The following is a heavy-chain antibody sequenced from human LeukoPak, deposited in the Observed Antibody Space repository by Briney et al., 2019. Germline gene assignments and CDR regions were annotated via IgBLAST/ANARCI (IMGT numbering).Heavy chain of an antibody. V-gene: IGHV4-39*01. D-gene: IGHD4-17*01. CDR2: IYYSGST. J-gene: IGHJ4*02. CDR1: GGSISSSSYY. CDR3: ARSDYGVSRRFFFDY. Sequence: SETLSLTCTVSGGSISSSSYYWGWIRQPPGKGLEWIGSIYYSGSTYYNPSLKSRVTISVDTSKNQFSLKLSSVTAADTAVYYCARSDYGVSRRFFFDYWSQGTLVTVSS.